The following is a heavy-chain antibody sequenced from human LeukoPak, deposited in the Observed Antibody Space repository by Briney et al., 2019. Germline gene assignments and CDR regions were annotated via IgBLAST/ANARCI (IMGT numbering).Heavy chain of an antibody. V-gene: IGHV1-69*06. D-gene: IGHD3-3*01. CDR1: GGTFSSYA. CDR2: IIPIFGTA. Sequence: SVKLSCKASGGTFSSYAISWVRQAPGQGLEWMGGIIPIFGTANYAQKFQGRVTITADNPTSTAYTQLSSLRSEDTDVYYCARDARSEWLFGLGDRFDYWGQGTLVTVSS. CDR3: ARDARSEWLFGLGDRFDY. J-gene: IGHJ4*02.